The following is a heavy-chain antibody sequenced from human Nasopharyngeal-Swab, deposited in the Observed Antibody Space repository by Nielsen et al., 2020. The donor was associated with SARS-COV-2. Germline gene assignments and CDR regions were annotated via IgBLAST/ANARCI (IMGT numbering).Heavy chain of an antibody. CDR1: GGSISSYY. CDR2: IYTSGST. CDR3: ARDKGPASSSWHDYYYYGMDV. D-gene: IGHD6-13*01. Sequence: SETLSLTCTVSGGSISSYYWSWIRQPAGKGLEWIGRIYTSGSTNYNPSLKSRVTMSVDTSKNQFSLKLSSVTAADTAVYYCARDKGPASSSWHDYYYYGMDVWGQGTTVTVSS. J-gene: IGHJ6*02. V-gene: IGHV4-4*07.